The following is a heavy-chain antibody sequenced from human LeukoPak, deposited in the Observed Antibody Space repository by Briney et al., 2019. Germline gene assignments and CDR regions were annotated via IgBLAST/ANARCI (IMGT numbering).Heavy chain of an antibody. CDR3: ARDLGAPFMITHEMGYGMDV. J-gene: IGHJ6*02. D-gene: IGHD3-16*01. CDR2: INPSGGST. CDR1: GYTFTSYY. V-gene: IGHV1-46*01. Sequence: GASVKVSCKASGYTFTSYYMHWVRQAPGQGLEWMGIINPSGGSTSYAQKFQGRVTITADESTSTAYMELSSLRSEDTAVYFCARDLGAPFMITHEMGYGMDVWGQGTTVTVSS.